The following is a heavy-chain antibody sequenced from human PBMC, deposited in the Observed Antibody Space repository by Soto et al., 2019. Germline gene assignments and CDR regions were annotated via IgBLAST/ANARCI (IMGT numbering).Heavy chain of an antibody. CDR3: AKGAGQFITMVRGVTYHFDY. J-gene: IGHJ4*02. Sequence: PGGPLRLSCAASGFTFSSYAMSWVRQAPGKGLEWVSVISGTGASTYYADSVMGRFTISRDNSKNTLYLQVNSLRAEDTAVYFCAKGAGQFITMVRGVTYHFDYWGQGTLVTVSS. V-gene: IGHV3-23*01. CDR1: GFTFSSYA. D-gene: IGHD3-10*01. CDR2: ISGTGAST.